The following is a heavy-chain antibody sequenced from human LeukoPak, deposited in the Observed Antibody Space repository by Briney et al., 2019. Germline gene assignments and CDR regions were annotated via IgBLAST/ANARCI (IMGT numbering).Heavy chain of an antibody. V-gene: IGHV3-33*01. CDR1: GFTFSSYG. J-gene: IGHJ1*01. CDR3: ARVAAAAGDPEYFQH. CDR2: IWYDGSIQ. D-gene: IGHD6-13*01. Sequence: GGSLRLSCAASGFTFSSYGMHWVRQAPGKGLEWVAAIWYDGSIQYYADSVKGRFTISRDNSKNTLYLQMNSLRAEDTAVYYCARVAAAAGDPEYFQHWGQGTLVTVSS.